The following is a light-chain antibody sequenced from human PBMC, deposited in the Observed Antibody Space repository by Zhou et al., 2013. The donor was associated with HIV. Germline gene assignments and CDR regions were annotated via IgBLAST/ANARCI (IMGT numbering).Light chain of an antibody. Sequence: DIQMTQSPSTLSAFVGDRVTITCRASRSIKNKLAWYHQRPGTAPKLLVSVTTDLGTGVPSRFRGTTSGSNFTFTITSLQPEDTGTYYCLQCDDLPLTFGGGTKVEIK. CDR3: LQCDDLPLT. CDR2: VTT. J-gene: IGKJ4*01. V-gene: IGKV1-33*01. CDR1: RSIKNK.